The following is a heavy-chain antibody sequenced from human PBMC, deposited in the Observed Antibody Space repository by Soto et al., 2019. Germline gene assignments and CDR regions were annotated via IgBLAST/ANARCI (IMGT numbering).Heavy chain of an antibody. CDR3: ARSPPYCYYMDV. V-gene: IGHV3-21*01. CDR2: ISSSSSNI. CDR1: GFTFSSYS. J-gene: IGHJ6*03. Sequence: EVQLVESGGGLVKPGGSLRLSCAASGFTFSSYSMNWVRQAPGKGLEWVSSISSSSSNIYYADSVKGRFTISRDNAKNSLYLKMNSLRAEDTAVYYCARSPPYCYYMDVWGKGTTVTVSS.